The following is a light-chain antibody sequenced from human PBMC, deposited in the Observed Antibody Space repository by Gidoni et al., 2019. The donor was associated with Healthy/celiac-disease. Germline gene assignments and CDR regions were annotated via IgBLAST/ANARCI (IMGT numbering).Light chain of an antibody. J-gene: IGKJ5*01. CDR3: QQYYSTPIT. CDR2: WAS. Sequence: DIVLTQSPDSLAVSLVERATINCKSSQSVLYSSNNKNYLAWYQQKPGQPPKLLIYWASTRESGVPDRFSGSGSGTDFTLTISSLQDEDVAVYYCQQYYSTPITFGQGTRLEIK. V-gene: IGKV4-1*01. CDR1: QSVLYSSNNKNY.